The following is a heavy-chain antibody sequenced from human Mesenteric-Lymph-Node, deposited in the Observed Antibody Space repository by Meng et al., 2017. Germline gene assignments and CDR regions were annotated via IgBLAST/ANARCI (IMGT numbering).Heavy chain of an antibody. V-gene: IGHV4-59*12. CDR2: IYYSGST. J-gene: IGHJ4*02. Sequence: SETLSLTCTVSGGSISSYYWSWIRQPPGKGLEWIGYIYYSGSTNYNPSLKSRVTISVDTSNNQFSLKLSSVTAADTAVYYCARDASPDGRWEYYFDDWGQGTLVTVSS. CDR1: GGSISSYY. D-gene: IGHD1-26*01. CDR3: ARDASPDGRWEYYFDD.